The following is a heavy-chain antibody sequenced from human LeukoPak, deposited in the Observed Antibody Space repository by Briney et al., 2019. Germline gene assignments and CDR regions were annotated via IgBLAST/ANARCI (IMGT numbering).Heavy chain of an antibody. CDR3: ASEYCSSTSCSTADAFDI. CDR2: ISSSSSTI. Sequence: GGSLRLSCAASGFTFSSYSMNWVRQAPGKGLEWVSYISSSSSTIYYADSVKGRFTISRDNAKNSLYLQMNSLRAEDTAVYYCASEYCSSTSCSTADAFDIWGQGTMVTVS. CDR1: GFTFSSYS. J-gene: IGHJ3*02. D-gene: IGHD2-2*01. V-gene: IGHV3-48*01.